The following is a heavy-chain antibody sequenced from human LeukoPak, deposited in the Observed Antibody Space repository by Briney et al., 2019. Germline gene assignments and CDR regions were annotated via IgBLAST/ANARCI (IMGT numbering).Heavy chain of an antibody. J-gene: IGHJ4*01. V-gene: IGHV3-30*04. D-gene: IGHD4-17*01. CDR1: GFTFSSYA. Sequence: GGSLRLSCAASGFTFSSYAMHWVRQAPGKGLEWVAVISYDGSNKYYADSVKGRFTISRDNSKNTLYLQMNSLRAEDTAVYYCARGSYGDYARFDYWGQEPWSPSPQ. CDR2: ISYDGSNK. CDR3: ARGSYGDYARFDY.